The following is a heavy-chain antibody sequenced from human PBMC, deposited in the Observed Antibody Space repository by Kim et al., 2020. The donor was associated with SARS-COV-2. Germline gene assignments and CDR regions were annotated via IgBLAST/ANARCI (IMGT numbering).Heavy chain of an antibody. Sequence: SQTLSLTCAISGDSVSSNSAAWNWIRQSPSRGLEWLGRTYYRSKWYNDYAVSVKSRITINPDTSKNQFSLQLNSVTPEDTAVYYCARDRYYYGSGSYSHYYYYGMDVWRQGTTVTVSS. V-gene: IGHV6-1*01. CDR2: TYYRSKWYN. D-gene: IGHD3-10*01. J-gene: IGHJ6*02. CDR1: GDSVSSNSAA. CDR3: ARDRYYYGSGSYSHYYYYGMDV.